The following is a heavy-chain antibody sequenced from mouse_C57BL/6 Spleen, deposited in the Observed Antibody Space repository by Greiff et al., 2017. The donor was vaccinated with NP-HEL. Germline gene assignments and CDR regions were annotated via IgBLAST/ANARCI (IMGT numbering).Heavy chain of an antibody. CDR3: TRGGTGTAAMDY. V-gene: IGHV1-15*01. CDR1: GYTFTDYE. Sequence: VQLQQSGAELVRPGASVTLSCKASGYTFTDYEMHWVKQTPVHGLEWIGAIDPETGGTAYNQKFKGKAILTADKSSSTAYMELRSLTSEDSAVYYCTRGGTGTAAMDYWGQGTSVTVSS. D-gene: IGHD4-1*01. CDR2: IDPETGGT. J-gene: IGHJ4*01.